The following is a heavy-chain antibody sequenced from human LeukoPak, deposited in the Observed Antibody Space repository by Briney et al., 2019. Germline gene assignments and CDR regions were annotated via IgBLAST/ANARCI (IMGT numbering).Heavy chain of an antibody. CDR1: GFTFSSYA. CDR3: ARARYCSSISCREAFDI. J-gene: IGHJ3*02. D-gene: IGHD2-2*01. V-gene: IGHV3-30-3*01. CDR2: ISYDGNNK. Sequence: GGSLRLSCAASGFTFSSYAMHWVRQAPGKGLEWVALISYDGNNKYYADSVKGRFTISRDNSKNTLFLQMNSLRAEDTAVYYCARARYCSSISCREAFDIWGQGTMVTVSS.